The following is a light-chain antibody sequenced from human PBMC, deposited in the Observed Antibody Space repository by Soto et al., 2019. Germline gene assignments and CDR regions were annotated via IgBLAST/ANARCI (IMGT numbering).Light chain of an antibody. CDR1: QSLLDSDDGNTY. CDR2: TVS. J-gene: IGKJ4*01. Sequence: DIVMTQTPLSLTVTPGEPASISCRSSQSLLDSDDGNTYLDWYLQKPGQSPQLLIYTVSYRASGVPDRFSGSGSGTDFTLTISGLQPEDFAIYYCQQTYNTPLNFXAGTKADIK. CDR3: QQTYNTPLN. V-gene: IGKV2-40*01.